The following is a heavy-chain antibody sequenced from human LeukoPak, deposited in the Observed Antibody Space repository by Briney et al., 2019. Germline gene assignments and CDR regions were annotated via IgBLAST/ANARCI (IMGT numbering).Heavy chain of an antibody. CDR2: IYYSGST. CDR1: GGSISSGGYY. D-gene: IGHD3-10*01. Sequence: SQTLSLTCTVSGGSISSGGYYWSWLRQHPGKGLEWIGYIYYSGSTYYNPSLKSRVTISVDTSKNQFSLKLSSVTAADTAVYYCARRSSVLLWFGELFGFDYWGQGTLVTVSS. J-gene: IGHJ4*02. CDR3: ARRSSVLLWFGELFGFDY. V-gene: IGHV4-31*03.